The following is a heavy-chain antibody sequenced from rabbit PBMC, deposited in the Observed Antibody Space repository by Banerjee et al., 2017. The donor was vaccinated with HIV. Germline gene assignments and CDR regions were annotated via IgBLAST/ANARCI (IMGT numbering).Heavy chain of an antibody. CDR2: INSSSGNT. CDR1: GFSFSNKCV. D-gene: IGHD6-1*01. Sequence: QEQLVESGGDLVKPEGSLTLTCTASGFSFSNKCVMCWVRQAPGKGLEWIACINSSSGNTVYATWAKGRFTIAKTSSTTVTLQMTSLTAADTATYFCARGADYVHWSYDLWGQGTLVTVS. V-gene: IGHV1S45*01. J-gene: IGHJ3*01. CDR3: ARGADYVHWSYDL.